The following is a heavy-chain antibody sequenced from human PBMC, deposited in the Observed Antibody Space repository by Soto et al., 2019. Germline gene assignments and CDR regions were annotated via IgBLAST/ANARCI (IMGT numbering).Heavy chain of an antibody. D-gene: IGHD3-22*01. Sequence: ASVKVSCKVSGYTLTELSMHWVRQAPGKGLEWMGGFDPEDGETIYAQKFQGRVTMTEDTSPDTAYMELSSMRSEDTAVYYCAKDLEPKVVVIKGDAFDIWGQGTMVTVSS. CDR2: FDPEDGET. J-gene: IGHJ3*02. CDR3: AKDLEPKVVVIKGDAFDI. CDR1: GYTLTELS. V-gene: IGHV1-24*01.